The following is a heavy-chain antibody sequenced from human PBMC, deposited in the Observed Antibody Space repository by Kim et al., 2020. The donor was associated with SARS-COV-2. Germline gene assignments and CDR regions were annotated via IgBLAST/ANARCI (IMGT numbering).Heavy chain of an antibody. CDR2: ISYDGSNK. J-gene: IGHJ6*03. Sequence: GGSLRLSCAASGFTFSSYGMHWVRQAPGKGLEWVAVISYDGSNKYYADSVKGRFTISRDNSKNTLYLQMNSLRAEDTAVYYCAKDQDDGWYSYYYMDVWGQGTTVTVSS. D-gene: IGHD2-15*01. V-gene: IGHV3-30*18. CDR3: AKDQDDGWYSYYYMDV. CDR1: GFTFSSYG.